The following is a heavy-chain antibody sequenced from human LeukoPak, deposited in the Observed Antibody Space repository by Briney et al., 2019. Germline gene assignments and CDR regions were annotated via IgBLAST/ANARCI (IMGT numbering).Heavy chain of an antibody. Sequence: GRSLRLSCAASGFTFDDYAMHWVRQAPGKGLEWVAVIWYDGSNKYYADSVKGRFTISRDNSKNTLYLQMNSLRAEDTAVYYCARVGMTTVTTLDYWGQGTLVTVSS. V-gene: IGHV3-33*08. D-gene: IGHD4-17*01. J-gene: IGHJ4*02. CDR1: GFTFDDYA. CDR3: ARVGMTTVTTLDY. CDR2: IWYDGSNK.